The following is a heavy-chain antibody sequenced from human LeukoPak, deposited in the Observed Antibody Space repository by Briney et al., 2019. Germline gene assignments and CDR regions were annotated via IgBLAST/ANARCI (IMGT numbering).Heavy chain of an antibody. D-gene: IGHD6-13*01. CDR3: ARRPIASTDYYYFLDV. J-gene: IGHJ6*03. CDR2: ISGSSSFI. V-gene: IGHV3-21*01. CDR1: EVTFSSYS. Sequence: GGSLRRSCAASEVTFSSYSMNWVRQAPGKGLEWVSSISGSSSFIYYADSVRGRFTISRDNAKNSLYLQMDSLRAEDTAVYYCARRPIASTDYYYFLDVWGKGTTVTVSS.